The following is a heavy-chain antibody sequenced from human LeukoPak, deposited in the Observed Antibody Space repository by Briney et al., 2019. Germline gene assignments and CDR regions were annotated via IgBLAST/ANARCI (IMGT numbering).Heavy chain of an antibody. D-gene: IGHD5-12*01. CDR1: GGSFSGYY. J-gene: IGHJ4*02. Sequence: PSETLSLTCAVYGGSFSGYYWSWIRQPPGKGLEWIGEINHSGSTNYNPSLKSRVTISVDTSKNQFSLKLSSVTAADTAVYYCARDGGGYAGFDYWGQGTLVTVSS. CDR3: ARDGGGYAGFDY. CDR2: INHSGST. V-gene: IGHV4-34*01.